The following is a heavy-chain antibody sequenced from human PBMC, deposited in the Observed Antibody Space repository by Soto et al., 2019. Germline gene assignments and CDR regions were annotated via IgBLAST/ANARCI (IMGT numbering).Heavy chain of an antibody. Sequence: QVQLRESGPGLVKPSQTLSLTCTVSGDSISSGDYYWSWILQPPGKGLEWIGCIYYSGNTYYNPSLKRRFSISVDTSKNQFSLQLSSVTVADTAVYYCARDFKRSSSPPGRLEYWGLGTLVTVSS. CDR2: IYYSGNT. J-gene: IGHJ4*02. CDR3: ARDFKRSSSPPGRLEY. CDR1: GDSISSGDYY. V-gene: IGHV4-30-4*01. D-gene: IGHD6-13*01.